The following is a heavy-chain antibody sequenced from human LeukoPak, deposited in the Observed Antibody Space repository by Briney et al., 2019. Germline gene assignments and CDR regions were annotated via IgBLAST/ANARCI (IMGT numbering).Heavy chain of an antibody. Sequence: GGSLRLSCAAYGFTFSTYWMHWVRQAPGKGLVWVSRISTDGSSTSYADSVKGRFTISRDNARNTLYLQMNSLRVEDTAVYYCASSGRGYSSPPFDPWGQGTQVTVSS. CDR1: GFTFSTYW. CDR3: ASSGRGYSSPPFDP. D-gene: IGHD5-18*01. J-gene: IGHJ5*02. CDR2: ISTDGSST. V-gene: IGHV3-74*01.